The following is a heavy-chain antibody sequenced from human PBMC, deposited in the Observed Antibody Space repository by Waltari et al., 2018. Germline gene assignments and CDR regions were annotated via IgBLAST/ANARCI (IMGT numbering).Heavy chain of an antibody. D-gene: IGHD3-16*01. CDR3: ARALRNYAGNNLAY. V-gene: IGHV4-34*01. J-gene: IGHJ4*02. Sequence: QVQLQQGGPRLLKPSETLSLTCAVHGGSFSGFYWSWIRQTPGKGLEWIGDVDHREDANYNPTLENRVTRSIDTAKSECSLTLTSVTAADTALYFCARALRNYAGNNLAYWGQGTLVTVSS. CDR2: VDHREDA. CDR1: GGSFSGFY.